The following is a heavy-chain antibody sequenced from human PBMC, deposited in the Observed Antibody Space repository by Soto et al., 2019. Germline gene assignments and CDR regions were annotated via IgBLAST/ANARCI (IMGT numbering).Heavy chain of an antibody. CDR1: GFPFSSYG. CDR3: AQDRAAAAGYYYCYGMDV. D-gene: IGHD6-13*01. J-gene: IGHJ6*02. CDR2: ISYDGSNK. Sequence: GGSLRLSCAASGFPFSSYGMRWVRQATGKGLDWVAVISYDGSNKYYSDSMKGRFTISGDNSKNTLCLQMNSLRSEDTAVYYCAQDRAAAAGYYYCYGMDVGCLGTTVTVSS. V-gene: IGHV3-30*18.